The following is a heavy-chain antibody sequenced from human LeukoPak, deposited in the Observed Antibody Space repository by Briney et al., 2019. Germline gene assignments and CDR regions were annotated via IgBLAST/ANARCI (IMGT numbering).Heavy chain of an antibody. CDR2: FSGSGGST. D-gene: IGHD2-15*01. Sequence: GGSLRLSCAASGFTFSSFAMSWVRQAPGKGLEWVSTFSGSGGSTYYADSVKGRFSISRDNSKDTLYLQMNSLRAEDTAAYYCARSGLNRFDYWGQGTLVTVSS. CDR1: GFTFSSFA. J-gene: IGHJ4*02. V-gene: IGHV3-23*01. CDR3: ARSGLNRFDY.